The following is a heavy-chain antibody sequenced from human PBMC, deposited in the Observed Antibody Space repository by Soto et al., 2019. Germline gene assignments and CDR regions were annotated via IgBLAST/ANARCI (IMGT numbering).Heavy chain of an antibody. CDR1: GFTFSSYA. CDR3: VRDSQPGYCSSTSCSYGMDV. J-gene: IGHJ6*02. CDR2: ISYDGSNK. D-gene: IGHD2-2*01. Sequence: QVQLVESGGGVVKPGRSLRLSCAASGFTFSSYAMHWVRQAPGKGLVWVAVISYDGSNKYYADSVKGRFTISRDNSKNTLYLQMNSLRAEDTAVYYCVRDSQPGYCSSTSCSYGMDVWGQGTTVTVSS. V-gene: IGHV3-30-3*01.